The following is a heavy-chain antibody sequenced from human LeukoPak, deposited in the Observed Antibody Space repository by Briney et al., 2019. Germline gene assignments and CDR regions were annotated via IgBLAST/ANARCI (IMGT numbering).Heavy chain of an antibody. CDR3: ARGGQLSTGAYFDY. CDR1: GGTFTGHT. J-gene: IGHJ4*02. D-gene: IGHD6-6*01. V-gene: IGHV1-69*02. Sequence: SVKVSCKASGGTFTGHTFSWVRQAPGQGLEWMGRIIPILDIANYAQKFQGRVTITADKSTSTAYMDLSSLTSEDTAVHYCARGGQLSTGAYFDYWGQGTLVTIAS. CDR2: IIPILDIA.